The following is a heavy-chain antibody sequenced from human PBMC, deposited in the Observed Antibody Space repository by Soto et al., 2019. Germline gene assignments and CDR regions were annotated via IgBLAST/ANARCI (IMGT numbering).Heavy chain of an antibody. Sequence: EVQLVESGGGLIQPGGSLRLSCAASGFTVSTNQMSWVRQPPGQGLAWVSVIYSGGNTYYAESVNGRCTISRDNSQNTLYLQMNGLRAEDTALYYCARDRAYYDTYGMDVWGQGTTVTVSS. CDR1: GFTVSTNQ. CDR2: IYSGGNT. V-gene: IGHV3-53*01. J-gene: IGHJ6*02. D-gene: IGHD3-22*01. CDR3: ARDRAYYDTYGMDV.